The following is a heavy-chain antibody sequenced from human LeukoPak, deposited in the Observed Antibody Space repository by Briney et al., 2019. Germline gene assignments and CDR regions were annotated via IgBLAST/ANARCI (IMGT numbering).Heavy chain of an antibody. J-gene: IGHJ5*02. CDR2: INHSGST. Sequence: SETLSLTCTVSGGSISSSSYYWGWIRQPPGKGLEWIGEINHSGSTNYNPSLKSRVTISVDTSKNQFSLKLSSVTAADTAVYYCARGQRTSSSWYSGWFDPWGQGTLVTVSS. D-gene: IGHD6-13*01. CDR1: GGSISSSSYY. V-gene: IGHV4-39*07. CDR3: ARGQRTSSSWYSGWFDP.